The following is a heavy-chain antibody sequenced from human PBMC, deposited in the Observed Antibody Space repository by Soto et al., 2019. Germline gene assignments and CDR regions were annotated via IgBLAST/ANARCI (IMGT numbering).Heavy chain of an antibody. Sequence: LRLSCTVSGFPFNNYGINWVRQAPGKGLEWVSSVSKSDYTYYSDSVQGRFTISRDNAKNSVSLQMNTLRVEDTAVYYCAREDSIIIPAVSDFWGQGTLVTVSS. V-gene: IGHV3-21*01. J-gene: IGHJ4*02. D-gene: IGHD2-2*01. CDR1: GFPFNNYG. CDR3: AREDSIIIPAVSDF. CDR2: VSKSDYT.